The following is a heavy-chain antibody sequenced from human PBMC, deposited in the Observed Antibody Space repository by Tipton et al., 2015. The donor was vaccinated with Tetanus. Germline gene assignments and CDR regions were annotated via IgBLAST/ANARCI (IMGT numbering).Heavy chain of an antibody. V-gene: IGHV3-33*01. CDR2: IWYDGSNK. CDR3: ARGENYYDSSGTFDY. CDR1: GFTFSSYG. Sequence: SLRLSCAASGFTFSSYGMHWVRQAPGKGLEWVAVIWYDGSNKYYADSVKGRFTISRDNSKNTLYLQMNSLRAEDTAVYYCARGENYYDSSGTFDYWGQGTLVTVSS. D-gene: IGHD3-22*01. J-gene: IGHJ4*02.